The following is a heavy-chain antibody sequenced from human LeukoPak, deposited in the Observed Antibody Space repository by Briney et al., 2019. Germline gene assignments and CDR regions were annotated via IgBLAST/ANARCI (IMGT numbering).Heavy chain of an antibody. V-gene: IGHV4-61*01. J-gene: IGHJ4*02. Sequence: SETLSLTCTVSGGSVSSGSYYWSWIRQPPGKGLEWIGYIYYSGSANYNPSLKSRVTISVDMSKNQFSLKLSSVTAADTAVYYCARARGDYYDSSGYYSAFDYWGQGTLVTVSS. CDR2: IYYSGSA. CDR3: ARARGDYYDSSGYYSAFDY. D-gene: IGHD3-22*01. CDR1: GGSVSSGSYY.